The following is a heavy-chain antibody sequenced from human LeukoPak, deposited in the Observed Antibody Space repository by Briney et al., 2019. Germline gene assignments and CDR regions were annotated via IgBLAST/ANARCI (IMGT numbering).Heavy chain of an antibody. Sequence: GGSLRLSCAASGFIFSSYGMHWVRQAPGKGLEWVAFIRYDGSNKYYAESVKGRFTISRDNSKNTLYLQMNSLRAEDTAVYYCAKDRGYSGYDWEGVLWGQGTLVTVSS. CDR1: GFIFSSYG. D-gene: IGHD5-12*01. CDR3: AKDRGYSGYDWEGVL. J-gene: IGHJ4*02. CDR2: IRYDGSNK. V-gene: IGHV3-30*02.